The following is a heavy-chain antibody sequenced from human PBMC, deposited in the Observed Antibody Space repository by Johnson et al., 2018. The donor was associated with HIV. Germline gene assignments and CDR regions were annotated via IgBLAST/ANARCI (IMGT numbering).Heavy chain of an antibody. V-gene: IGHV3-30-3*01. CDR2: ISYDGSNK. CDR1: GFTFSSYA. Sequence: QVQLVESGGGVVQPGRSLRLSCAASGFTFSSYAMHWVRQAPGKGLEWVAVISYDGSNKYYADSVKGRFTISRDNSKNTLYLQMNSLRAEDTALYYCARLGVGATWHAFDIWGQGTMVTVST. D-gene: IGHD1-26*01. J-gene: IGHJ3*02. CDR3: ARLGVGATWHAFDI.